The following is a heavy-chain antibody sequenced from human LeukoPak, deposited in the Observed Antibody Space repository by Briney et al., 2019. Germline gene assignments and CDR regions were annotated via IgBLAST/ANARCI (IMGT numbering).Heavy chain of an antibody. Sequence: SETLSLTCTVSGGSISSGGYYWSWIRQHPGKDLEWIGYIYYSGSTYYNPSLKSRVTISVDTSKNQFSLKLSSVTAADTAVYYCARTTVAGVPYYFDYWGQGTLVTVSS. D-gene: IGHD6-19*01. V-gene: IGHV4-31*03. J-gene: IGHJ4*02. CDR1: GGSISSGGYY. CDR2: IYYSGST. CDR3: ARTTVAGVPYYFDY.